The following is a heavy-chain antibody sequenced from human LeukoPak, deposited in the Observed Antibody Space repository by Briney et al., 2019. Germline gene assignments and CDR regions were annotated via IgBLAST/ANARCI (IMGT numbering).Heavy chain of an antibody. CDR1: GFTFSSYW. J-gene: IGHJ4*02. CDR2: IKQDGSVK. V-gene: IGHV3-7*01. CDR3: RVFAETADY. D-gene: IGHD1-1*01. Sequence: GGSLRLSCAASGFTFSSYWMNWVRQAPGKGLEWVASIKQDGSVKNYVDSVKGRFTISRDNAKNSLYLQMNSLRAEDTAVYYCRVFAETADYWGPGTLVTVSS.